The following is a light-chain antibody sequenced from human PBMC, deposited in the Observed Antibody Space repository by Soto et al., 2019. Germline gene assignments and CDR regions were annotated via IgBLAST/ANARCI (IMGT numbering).Light chain of an antibody. CDR3: QQAHSFPLT. V-gene: IGKV1D-12*01. CDR1: QDISYW. Sequence: DIQMTQSPSSVSASVGDRVTITCRASQDISYWLAWYQQKPGKAPKVLIYDASSLQGGVPSRFSGSGSGTDFTLTISSLQTEDSATYYCQQAHSFPLTFGGGTKVDIK. J-gene: IGKJ4*01. CDR2: DAS.